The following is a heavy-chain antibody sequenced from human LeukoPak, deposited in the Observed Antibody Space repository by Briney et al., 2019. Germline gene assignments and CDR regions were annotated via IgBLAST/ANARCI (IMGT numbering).Heavy chain of an antibody. CDR1: GYTFTNDA. CDR3: VRDYQQQLYLYYFDY. J-gene: IGHJ4*02. D-gene: IGHD3-16*02. V-gene: IGHV1-18*01. CDR2: ISTYNGNR. Sequence: ASVKVSCKASGYTFTNDAISWVRQAPGQGLKWMGWISTYNGNRNFAQKFQGRVTMTTDTSTSTAYMELRSLRSDDTAIYYCVRDYQQQLYLYYFDYWGQGTLVTVSS.